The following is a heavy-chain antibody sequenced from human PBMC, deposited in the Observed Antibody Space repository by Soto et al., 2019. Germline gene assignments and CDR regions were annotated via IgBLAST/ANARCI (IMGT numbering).Heavy chain of an antibody. CDR3: SIYSGRYYHYGMDV. D-gene: IGHD3-10*02. J-gene: IGHJ6*01. CDR1: GFIVSSNY. Sequence: PGRSLRLSCAASGFIVSSNYMSWVRQAPVKGLEWVSVIYIGGSTYYADSVKGRFTISRDNSKNRLYLQMNSLGAEDTAVYYCSIYSGRYYHYGMDVWGPGTLVTVSS. V-gene: IGHV3-53*01. CDR2: IYIGGST.